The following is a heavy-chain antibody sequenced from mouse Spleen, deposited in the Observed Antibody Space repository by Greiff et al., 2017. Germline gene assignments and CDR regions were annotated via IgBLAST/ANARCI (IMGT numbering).Heavy chain of an antibody. D-gene: IGHD4-1*01. CDR3: ALRLTGSFDY. J-gene: IGHJ2*01. CDR1: GFSLSTSGMG. CDR2: IYWDDDK. V-gene: IGHV8-12*01. Sequence: QVTLKGSGPGILQPSQTLSLTCSFSGFSLSTSGMGVSWSRQPSGKGLEWLVHIYWDDDKRYNPFMKSRPTSSKDTSRNQVFHKITSGDTADTATYCGALRLTGSFDYRGQGTTLPVSS.